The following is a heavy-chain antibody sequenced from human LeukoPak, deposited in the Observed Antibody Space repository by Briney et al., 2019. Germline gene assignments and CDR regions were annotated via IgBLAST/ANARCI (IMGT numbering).Heavy chain of an antibody. J-gene: IGHJ1*01. CDR1: GGTFSSYA. CDR3: AREMATIIGGEYFQH. D-gene: IGHD5-24*01. CDR2: IIPIFGTA. V-gene: IGHV1-69*13. Sequence: VKVSCKASGGTFSSYAISWVRQAPGQGLEWMGGIIPIFGTANYAQKFQGRVTITADESTSTAYVELSSLRSEDTAVYYCAREMATIIGGEYFQHWGQGTLVTVSS.